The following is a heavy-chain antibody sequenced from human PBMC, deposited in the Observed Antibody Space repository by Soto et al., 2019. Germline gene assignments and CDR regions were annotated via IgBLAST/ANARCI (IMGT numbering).Heavy chain of an antibody. Sequence: QVQLLQSGAEVKKPGASVKFSCKASGYTFTSYAMHWVRQAPGQRLEWMGWINAGNGNRKYSQKFQGRVTLTRDTSASTAYMELSSLRSEDTAVYYCARESTVCYWNYGYRAFDIWGQEPMVTVSS. J-gene: IGHJ3*02. CDR3: ARESTVCYWNYGYRAFDI. CDR2: INAGNGNR. V-gene: IGHV1-3*01. CDR1: GYTFTSYA. D-gene: IGHD1-7*01.